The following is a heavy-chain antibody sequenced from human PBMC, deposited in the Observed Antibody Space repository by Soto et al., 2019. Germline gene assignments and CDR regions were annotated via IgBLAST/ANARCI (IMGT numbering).Heavy chain of an antibody. D-gene: IGHD1-26*01. CDR1: GGTFSSYA. J-gene: IGHJ3*02. V-gene: IGHV1-69*13. CDR2: IIPIFGTA. Sequence: SVKVSCKASGGTFSSYAISWVRQAPGQGLEWMGGIIPIFGTANYAQKFQGRVTITADESTNTAYMELSSLRSEDKAVYYCARIRLPIVGATTGYDAFDIWG. CDR3: ARIRLPIVGATTGYDAFDI.